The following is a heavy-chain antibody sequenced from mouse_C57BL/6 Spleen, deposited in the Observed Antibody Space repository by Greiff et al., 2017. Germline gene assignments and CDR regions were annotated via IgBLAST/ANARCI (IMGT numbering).Heavy chain of an antibody. V-gene: IGHV5-17*01. Sequence: EVMLVESGGGLVKPGGSLKLSCAASGFTFSDYGMHWVRQAPEKGLEWVAYISSGSSTIYYADTVKGRFTISRDNAKSTLFLQMTSLRSEDTAMFYCARKRDGTFADWGQGTLVTVSA. CDR3: ARKRDGTFAD. CDR2: ISSGSSTI. CDR1: GFTFSDYG. J-gene: IGHJ3*01. D-gene: IGHD2-1*01.